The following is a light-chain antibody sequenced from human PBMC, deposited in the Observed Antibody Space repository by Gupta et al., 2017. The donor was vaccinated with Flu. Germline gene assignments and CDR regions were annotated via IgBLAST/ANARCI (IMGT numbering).Light chain of an antibody. CDR2: HAS. V-gene: IGKV3-11*01. Sequence: EIVLTQSPVTLSLSPGETATLSCRASESIGTYLSWLQQKPGQAPRLLIYHASKRGPGIPARFSGSGSGTEFTLTISSLEAEDIAMYYCQQRSVWPNIFGRGTKVETK. J-gene: IGKJ4*01. CDR1: ESIGTY. CDR3: QQRSVWPNI.